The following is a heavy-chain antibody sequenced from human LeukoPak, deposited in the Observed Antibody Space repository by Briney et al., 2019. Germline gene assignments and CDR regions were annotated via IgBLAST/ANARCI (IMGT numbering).Heavy chain of an antibody. Sequence: TSETLSLTCTVSGGSISDYYRGWIRQPPGKGLEWIGYFYNSGSSTYNPSLKSRVTISVDTSKEQFSLKVDSVTAADTAVYYCTRGAGWLIDYWGQGILVTVSS. CDR3: TRGAGWLIDY. CDR1: GGSISDYY. V-gene: IGHV4-59*01. D-gene: IGHD3-16*01. J-gene: IGHJ4*02. CDR2: FYNSGSS.